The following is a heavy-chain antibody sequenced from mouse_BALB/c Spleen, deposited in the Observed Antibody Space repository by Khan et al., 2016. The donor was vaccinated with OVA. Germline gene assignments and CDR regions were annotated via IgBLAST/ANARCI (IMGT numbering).Heavy chain of an antibody. V-gene: IGHV1S81*02. CDR1: GNTFTSYW. D-gene: IGHD1-1*01. CDR2: TNPTNGRT. J-gene: IGHJ2*01. CDR3: ARIKKIVATYFDY. Sequence: QVQLQQSGAELVKAGASVKMSCKASGNTFTSYWMHWVKQRLGQGLEWFAETNPTNGRTYYNEKFKSKATLTVDKSSSTAYMLLSGPTFEDSAVXYSARIKKIVATYFDYWGQGTTLTVSS.